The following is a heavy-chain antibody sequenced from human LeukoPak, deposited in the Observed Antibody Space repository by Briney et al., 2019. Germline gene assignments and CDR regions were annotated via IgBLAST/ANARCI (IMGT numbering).Heavy chain of an antibody. CDR3: ARRGPSSASGAFAI. J-gene: IGHJ3*02. D-gene: IGHD6-19*01. CDR1: GGSISSSSSY. CDR2: IYYSGNT. V-gene: IGHV4-39*01. Sequence: SETLSLTCTVSGGSISSSSSYWGWIRQPPGKGLEWIGTIYYSGNTYYNPSLKSRLTISVDTSKNQFSLKLSSVTAADTSMYYCARRGPSSASGAFAIWGQGTMVTVSS.